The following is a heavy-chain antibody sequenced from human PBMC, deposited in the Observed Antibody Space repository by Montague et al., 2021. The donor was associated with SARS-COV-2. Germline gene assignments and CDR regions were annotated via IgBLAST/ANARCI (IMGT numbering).Heavy chain of an antibody. V-gene: IGHV4-39*01. CDR3: TGLALLVAGGIGCFDP. CDR2: ISYNGRT. Sequence: SETLSLTCSVSGDSISTSTFYWGWIRQSPGKGLEWIGTISYNGRTFYNPSLRSRLTISVDPSENQFSLKLNSVTAADTAVYYCTGLALLVAGGIGCFDPWGQGTLVTVSS. CDR1: GDSISTSTFY. D-gene: IGHD1-1*01. J-gene: IGHJ5*02.